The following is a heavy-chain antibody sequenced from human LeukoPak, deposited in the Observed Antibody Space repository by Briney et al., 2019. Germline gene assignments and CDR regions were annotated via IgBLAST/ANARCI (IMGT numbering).Heavy chain of an antibody. CDR3: ARTYSSGWYWDY. CDR1: GFTFSTYY. D-gene: IGHD6-19*01. CDR2: INHSGST. V-gene: IGHV4-34*01. J-gene: IGHJ4*02. Sequence: GSLRLSCAASGFTFSTYYMNWVRQPPGKGLEWIGEINHSGSTNYNPSLKSRVTISVDTSKNQFSLKLSSVTAADTAVYYCARTYSSGWYWDYWGQGTLVTVSS.